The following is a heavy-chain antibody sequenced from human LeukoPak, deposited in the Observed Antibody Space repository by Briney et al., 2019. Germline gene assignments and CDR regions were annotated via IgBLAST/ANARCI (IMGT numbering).Heavy chain of an antibody. CDR1: RFTFDDYA. J-gene: IGHJ4*02. CDR3: AKDITPRYDSSGYQGSYFDY. Sequence: GGSLRLSCAASRFTFDDYAMHWVRQAPGKGLEWVSGISWNSGSIGYADSVKGRFTISRDNAKNSLYLQMNSLRAEDMALYYCAKDITPRYDSSGYQGSYFDYWGQGTLVTVSS. CDR2: ISWNSGSI. V-gene: IGHV3-9*03. D-gene: IGHD3-22*01.